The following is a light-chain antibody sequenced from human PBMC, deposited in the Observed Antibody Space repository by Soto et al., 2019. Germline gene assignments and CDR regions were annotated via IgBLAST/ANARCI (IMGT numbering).Light chain of an antibody. J-gene: IGKJ2*01. CDR1: QSVGNN. Sequence: EIVMTQSPATLSVSPGERATLSCRASQSVGNNLAWYQQKNGQAPRLLIYGAFIRATGTPARFSGSGSETESTLTISSLQSEDFAVYYCHQYNSWPGYTFGQGTKVDIK. V-gene: IGKV3-15*01. CDR3: HQYNSWPGYT. CDR2: GAF.